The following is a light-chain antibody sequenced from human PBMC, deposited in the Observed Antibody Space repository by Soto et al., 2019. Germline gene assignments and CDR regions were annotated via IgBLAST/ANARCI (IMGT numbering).Light chain of an antibody. Sequence: QSALTQPASVSGSPGQSITISCAGTISDIGAFDYVAWYQQHPGNAPKLILFAVNNRPSGVSNRFSGSKSANTASLTISELQTEDEADYYCSSWATSSTLVFGGGTKLTVL. CDR2: AVN. CDR3: SSWATSSTLV. CDR1: ISDIGAFDY. V-gene: IGLV2-14*03. J-gene: IGLJ2*01.